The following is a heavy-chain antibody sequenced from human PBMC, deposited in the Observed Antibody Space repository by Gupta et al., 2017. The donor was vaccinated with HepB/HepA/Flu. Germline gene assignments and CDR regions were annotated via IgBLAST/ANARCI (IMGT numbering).Heavy chain of an antibody. CDR1: GFTFSSYA. CDR3: AKGSGYSSGWYNY. Sequence: EVQLLESGGGLVQPGGSLRLSCAAAGFTFSSYAMSWVRQAPGKGLEWVSGISGGDGATYYADSVKGRFTISRDNSENTLNLHMNSLRAEDTAVYYCAKGSGYSSGWYNYWGQGTLVTVSS. V-gene: IGHV3-23*01. J-gene: IGHJ4*02. CDR2: ISGGDGAT. D-gene: IGHD6-19*01.